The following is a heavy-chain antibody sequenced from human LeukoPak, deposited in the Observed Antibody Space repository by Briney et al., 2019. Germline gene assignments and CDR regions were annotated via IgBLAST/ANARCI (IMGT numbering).Heavy chain of an antibody. D-gene: IGHD2-2*01. CDR1: GYTFTSYG. Sequence: ASVKVSCTASGYTFTSYGINWVRQAPGQGLEWMGWISSYNGNTNYAQKLQGRVTMTTDTSKSTAYMELRSLRSDDTAVYYCARSTHRDADAFDIWGQGTMATVSS. CDR3: ARSTHRDADAFDI. V-gene: IGHV1-18*01. CDR2: ISSYNGNT. J-gene: IGHJ3*02.